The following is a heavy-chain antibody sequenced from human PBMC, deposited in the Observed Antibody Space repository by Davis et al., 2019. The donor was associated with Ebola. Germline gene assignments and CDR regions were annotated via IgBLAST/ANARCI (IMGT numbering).Heavy chain of an antibody. D-gene: IGHD6-25*01. J-gene: IGHJ6*02. CDR3: IQTAPQGMDV. Sequence: PGGSLRLSCAASGFTFSSYEMNWVRQAPGKGLEWVSYISSSGSTIYYADSVKGRFTISRDNAKNSLYLQMNSLKTEDTAVYYCIQTAPQGMDVWGQGTTVTVSS. CDR1: GFTFSSYE. V-gene: IGHV3-48*03. CDR2: ISSSGSTI.